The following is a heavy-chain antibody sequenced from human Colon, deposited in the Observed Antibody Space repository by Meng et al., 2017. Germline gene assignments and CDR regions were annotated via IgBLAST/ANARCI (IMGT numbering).Heavy chain of an antibody. V-gene: IGHV4-4*07. CDR3: ARVQRFCTGGICSNWFDP. J-gene: IGHJ5*02. D-gene: IGHD2-15*01. Sequence: QGQRQESGAGLVKPSATLSLTCTVSGGSMSGYYWNWIRQPAGKGLEWIGHIYSSGRTNYNPSLKSRVTISVDSSKNQFSLNLTSVTATDTAVYFCARVQRFCTGGICSNWFDPWGQGTLVTVSS. CDR1: GGSMSGYY. CDR2: IYSSGRT.